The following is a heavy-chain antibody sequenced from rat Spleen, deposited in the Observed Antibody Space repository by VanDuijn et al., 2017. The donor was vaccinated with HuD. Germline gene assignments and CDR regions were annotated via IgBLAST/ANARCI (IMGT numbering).Heavy chain of an antibody. CDR2: ISSDGSST. Sequence: EVQLVESGGGLVQPGRSLKLSCAASGFTFSDYYMAWVRQAPTTGLEWVATISSDGSSTYYRDSVKGRFTISRYNAKSTLYLQMNSLRSEDTATYYCTRGRTPHWGQGVMVTVSS. CDR3: TRGRTPH. V-gene: IGHV5-7*01. J-gene: IGHJ2*01. D-gene: IGHD1-11*01. CDR1: GFTFSDYY.